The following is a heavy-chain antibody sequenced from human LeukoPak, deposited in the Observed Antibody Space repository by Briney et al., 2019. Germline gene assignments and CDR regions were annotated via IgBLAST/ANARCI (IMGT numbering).Heavy chain of an antibody. CDR3: ARGSSSGWYEGAFDI. CDR1: GGSFSGYY. CDR2: INHSGST. D-gene: IGHD6-19*01. Sequence: PSETLSLTCAVYGGSFSGYYWNWIRQPPGKGLEWIGEINHSGSTTYNPSLKSRVTISVDTSKNQFSLKMRSVTAADTAVYYCARGSSSGWYEGAFDIWGQGTMVTVSS. J-gene: IGHJ3*02. V-gene: IGHV4-34*01.